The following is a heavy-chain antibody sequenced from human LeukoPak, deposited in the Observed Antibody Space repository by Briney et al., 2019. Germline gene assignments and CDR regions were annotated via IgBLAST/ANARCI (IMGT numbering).Heavy chain of an antibody. V-gene: IGHV3-23*01. J-gene: IGHJ4*02. D-gene: IGHD2-21*01. Sequence: PGGSLRLSCVASGFTFNIYGMSWVRQAPGKGLEGVSRVGGGDDIHYADSVKGRFTGSRDDAKNTVYLQMNSLRVEDTAIYFCAKDATPRNRLWDHFDSWGQGTLVTVSS. CDR3: AKDATPRNRLWDHFDS. CDR1: GFTFNIYG. CDR2: VGGGDDI.